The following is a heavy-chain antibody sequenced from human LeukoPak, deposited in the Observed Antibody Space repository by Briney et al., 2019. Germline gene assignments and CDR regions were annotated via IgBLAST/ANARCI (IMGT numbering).Heavy chain of an antibody. CDR1: GGSISSYY. V-gene: IGHV4-4*07. CDR3: VRDGPHTTVDEWYFDL. Sequence: SETLSLTCTVSGGSISSYYWSWIRQPAGKGLEWIGRIYFNGVTDYNLSLKSRVTMSVNTSKKQFSLNLNSVTAADTAVYYCVRDGPHTTVDEWYFDLWGRGTLSLSPQ. D-gene: IGHD4-23*01. J-gene: IGHJ2*01. CDR2: IYFNGVT.